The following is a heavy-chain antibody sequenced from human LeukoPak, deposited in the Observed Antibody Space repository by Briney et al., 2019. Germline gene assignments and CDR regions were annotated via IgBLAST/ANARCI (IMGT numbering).Heavy chain of an antibody. D-gene: IGHD3-3*01. J-gene: IGHJ4*02. Sequence: SETLSLTCAVYGGSFSGYYWSWIRQPPGKGLEWIGEINHSGSTNYNPSLKSRVTISVDTSKNQFSLKLSSVTAADTAAYYCARLLDLVRPDYWGQGTLVTVSS. CDR1: GGSFSGYY. CDR2: INHSGST. CDR3: ARLLDLVRPDY. V-gene: IGHV4-34*01.